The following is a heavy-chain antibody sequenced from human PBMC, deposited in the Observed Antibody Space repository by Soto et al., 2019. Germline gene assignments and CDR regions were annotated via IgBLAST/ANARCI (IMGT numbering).Heavy chain of an antibody. Sequence: PSETLSLTCTVSGASISSGVYYWTWTRQHPGKGLEWIGYIESSGSTFFNPSLKSRVAISVDPSKSHFSLNLNSVTAADTAIYYCAGALNDYDSRGYRTSYFDYWGHGTLVTVSS. CDR2: IESSGST. V-gene: IGHV4-31*03. CDR3: AGALNDYDSRGYRTSYFDY. D-gene: IGHD3-22*01. CDR1: GASISSGVYY. J-gene: IGHJ4*01.